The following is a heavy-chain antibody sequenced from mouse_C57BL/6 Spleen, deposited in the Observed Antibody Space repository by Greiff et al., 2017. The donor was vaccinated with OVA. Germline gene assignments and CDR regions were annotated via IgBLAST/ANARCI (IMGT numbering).Heavy chain of an antibody. CDR1: GFTFSDYY. D-gene: IGHD2-1*01. J-gene: IGHJ4*01. V-gene: IGHV5-16*01. Sequence: EVMLVESEGGLVQPGSSMKLSCTASGFTFSDYYMALVRQVPEKGLEWVANINYDGSSTYYLDSLKSRFIISRDNAKNILYLQMSSLKSEDTATYYCARLLSDAMVYWGQGTSVTVSS. CDR2: INYDGSST. CDR3: ARLLSDAMVY.